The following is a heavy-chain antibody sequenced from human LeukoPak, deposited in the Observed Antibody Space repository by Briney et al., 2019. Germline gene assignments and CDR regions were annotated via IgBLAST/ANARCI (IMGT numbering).Heavy chain of an antibody. CDR3: ATDTYDNNDGFDI. CDR1: XYXXTXXX. CDR2: XDPEDGXT. J-gene: IGHJ3*02. D-gene: IGHD3-9*01. V-gene: IGHV1-24*01. Sequence: ASVKVSCKVSXYXXTXXXXXXVXXXPGXXXXXMXXXDPEDGXTIYAXXLQGRVTMNEDTHADPAFMELSSLGSEHSAVYYCATDTYDNNDGFDIWGQGTMVTVSS.